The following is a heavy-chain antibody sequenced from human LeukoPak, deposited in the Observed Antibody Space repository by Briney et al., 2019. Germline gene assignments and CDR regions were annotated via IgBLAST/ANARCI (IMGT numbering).Heavy chain of an antibody. CDR1: GFPFSSYG. V-gene: IGHV3-30*18. CDR3: AKEGYCSSTSCYVYGMDV. D-gene: IGHD2-2*01. J-gene: IGHJ6*02. CDR2: ILYDGSDK. Sequence: GGSLRLSCAASGFPFSSYGMHGVRQAPGKGLEWVAVILYDGSDKYYADSVKGRFTISRDNSKNTLYLQMNSLRAEDTAVYYCAKEGYCSSTSCYVYGMDVWGQGTTVTVSS.